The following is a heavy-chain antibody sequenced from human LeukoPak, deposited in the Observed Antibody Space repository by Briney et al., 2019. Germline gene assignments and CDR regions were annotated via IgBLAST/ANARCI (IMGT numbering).Heavy chain of an antibody. CDR1: GYTFTSYD. CDR2: IIPIFGTA. Sequence: ASVKVSCKASGYTFTSYDINWVRQAPGQGLEWMGGIIPIFGTANYAQKFQGRVTITADKSTSTAYMELSSLRSEDTAVYYCARDGSDYYDSSGPGDYWGQGTLVTVSS. D-gene: IGHD3-22*01. V-gene: IGHV1-69*06. CDR3: ARDGSDYYDSSGPGDY. J-gene: IGHJ4*02.